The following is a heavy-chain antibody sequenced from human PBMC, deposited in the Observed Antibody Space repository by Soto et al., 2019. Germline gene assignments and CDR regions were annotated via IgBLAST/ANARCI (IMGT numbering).Heavy chain of an antibody. CDR3: ARGWGYDTSDYYYAY. CDR2: IIPIFGTA. V-gene: IGHV1-69*01. D-gene: IGHD3-22*01. Sequence: QVQLVQSGAEVRKPGSSVKVSCKASGGTFSRHAISWVRQAPGQGLECMGGIIPIFGTANHAQKFQGRVTIIADESTSTAYMELSSLRSEDTAIYYCARGWGYDTSDYYYAYWCQGTLVIVSS. CDR1: GGTFSRHA. J-gene: IGHJ4*02.